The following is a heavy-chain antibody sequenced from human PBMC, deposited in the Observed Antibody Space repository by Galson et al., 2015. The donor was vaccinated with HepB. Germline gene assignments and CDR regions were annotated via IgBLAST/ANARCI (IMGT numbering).Heavy chain of an antibody. J-gene: IGHJ1*01. CDR2: TYYRSKWYN. CDR1: GDSVSSNSAA. D-gene: IGHD2-15*01. CDR3: ARATGFCSGGSCYRPVYFQH. V-gene: IGHV6-1*01. Sequence: CAISGDSVSSNSAAWNWIRQSPSRGLEWLGRTYYRSKWYNDYAVGVKSRITINPDTSKNQFSLKLSSVTAADTAVYYCARATGFCSGGSCYRPVYFQHWGQGTLVTVSS.